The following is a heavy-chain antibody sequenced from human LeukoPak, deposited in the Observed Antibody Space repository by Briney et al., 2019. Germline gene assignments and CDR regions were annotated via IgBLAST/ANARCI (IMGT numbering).Heavy chain of an antibody. D-gene: IGHD3-22*01. V-gene: IGHV3-7*01. CDR1: GFPFSISW. CDR2: IEQDGNEE. CDR3: ARGRRDYYDSSGFYYFDY. J-gene: IGHJ4*02. Sequence: GGSLRLSCAASGFPFSISWMTWVRQAPGKGLEWVANIEQDGNEEFYVDSVKGRFTVSRDNAKNSLSLQMNNLRAEDTAVYFCARGRRDYYDSSGFYYFDYWGQGTLVTVSS.